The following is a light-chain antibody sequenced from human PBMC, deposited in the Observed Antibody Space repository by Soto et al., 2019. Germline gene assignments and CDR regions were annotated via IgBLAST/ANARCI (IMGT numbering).Light chain of an antibody. J-gene: IGLJ3*02. CDR3: TSFTSSNTWV. V-gene: IGLV2-14*01. Sequence: QSALTQPASVSGSPGQPITISCAGTSSDIGYYNYVSWYQQHPGKAPKLMIYQVSHRPSGVSNRFSGSKSGYTASLTISGLQAEYESDYHCTSFTSSNTWVFGGETKLTVL. CDR1: SSDIGYYNY. CDR2: QVS.